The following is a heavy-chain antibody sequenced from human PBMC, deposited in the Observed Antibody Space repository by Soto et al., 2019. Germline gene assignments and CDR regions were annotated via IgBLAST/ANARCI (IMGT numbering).Heavy chain of an antibody. V-gene: IGHV3-66*01. CDR3: AGGKAKYYFDY. Sequence: EVQLVESGGGLVQPGGSLRLSCAASGFTVSSNYRIWVRQAPGKGLGWVSVFSSGGGTYYTDSVKGRFTISRDNSKNTLYLQMNTLRDDDTAVYYCAGGKAKYYFDYWGQGSLVTVSS. J-gene: IGHJ4*02. CDR2: FSSGGGT. D-gene: IGHD3-16*01. CDR1: GFTVSSNY.